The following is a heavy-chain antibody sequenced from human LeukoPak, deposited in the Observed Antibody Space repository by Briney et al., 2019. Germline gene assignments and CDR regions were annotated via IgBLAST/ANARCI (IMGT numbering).Heavy chain of an antibody. V-gene: IGHV4-61*02. J-gene: IGHJ4*02. Sequence: SQTLSLTCTVSGGSISSGSYYWSWIRQPAGKGLEWIGRIYTSGSTNYNPSLKSRVTISVDTSKNQFSLKLSSVTAADTAVYYCARGVYGSGSSNIDYWGQGTLVTVSS. CDR3: ARGVYGSGSSNIDY. D-gene: IGHD3-10*01. CDR2: IYTSGST. CDR1: GGSISSGSYY.